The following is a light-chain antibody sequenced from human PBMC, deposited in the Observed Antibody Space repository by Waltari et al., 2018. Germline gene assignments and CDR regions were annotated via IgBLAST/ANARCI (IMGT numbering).Light chain of an antibody. Sequence: DIVLTQSPGTLSLPPGDRATLSCRASQCVSRTLAWYQQKPGQAPRLLIFGASNRATGIPDRFSGSGSGTDFSLIITRLEPEDSAMYYCQHYVRLPATFGQGTKVEIK. V-gene: IGKV3-20*01. CDR3: QHYVRLPAT. J-gene: IGKJ1*01. CDR2: GAS. CDR1: QCVSRT.